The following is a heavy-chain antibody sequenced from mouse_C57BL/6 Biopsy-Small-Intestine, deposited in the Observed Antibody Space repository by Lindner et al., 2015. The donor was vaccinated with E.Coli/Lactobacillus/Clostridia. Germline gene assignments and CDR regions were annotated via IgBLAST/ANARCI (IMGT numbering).Heavy chain of an antibody. V-gene: IGHV5-17*01. CDR1: GFTFSDYG. D-gene: IGHD1-1*01. CDR3: ARPDYISSFAY. J-gene: IGHJ3*01. Sequence: VQLQESGGGLVKPGGSLKLSCAASGFTFSDYGMHWVRQAPERGLEWVAYISSGSDTIYYADTVKGRFTISRDDAKSTLFLQMTSLRSEDTAMYYCARPDYISSFAYWGQGTLVTVSA. CDR2: ISSGSDTI.